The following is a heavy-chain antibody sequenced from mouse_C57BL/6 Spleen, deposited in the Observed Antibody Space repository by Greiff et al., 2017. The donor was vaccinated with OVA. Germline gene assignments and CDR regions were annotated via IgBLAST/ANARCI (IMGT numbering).Heavy chain of an antibody. CDR1: GYTFTSYW. Sequence: QVQLQQPGAELVKPGASVKMSCKASGYTFTSYWITWVKQRPGQGLEWIGDIYPGSGSTNYNEKFKSKATLTVDTSSSTAYMQLSSLTSEDSAVYYGARGGLRRGWFAYWGQGTLVTVSA. CDR2: IYPGSGST. V-gene: IGHV1-55*01. CDR3: ARGGLRRGWFAY. J-gene: IGHJ3*01. D-gene: IGHD2-4*01.